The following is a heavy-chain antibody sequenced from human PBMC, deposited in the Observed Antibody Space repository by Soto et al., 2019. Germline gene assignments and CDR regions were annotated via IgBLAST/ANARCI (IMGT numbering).Heavy chain of an antibody. CDR2: IIPILGIA. Sequence: QVQLVQSGAEVKKPGSSVKVSCKASGGTFSSYTISWVRQAPGQGLEWMGRIIPILGIANYAQKFQGRVTXXAXKXXSTAYMELSSLRSEDTAVYYCARHAGSSWYFLLDYWGQGTLVTVSS. V-gene: IGHV1-69*02. CDR3: ARHAGSSWYFLLDY. CDR1: GGTFSSYT. J-gene: IGHJ4*02. D-gene: IGHD6-13*01.